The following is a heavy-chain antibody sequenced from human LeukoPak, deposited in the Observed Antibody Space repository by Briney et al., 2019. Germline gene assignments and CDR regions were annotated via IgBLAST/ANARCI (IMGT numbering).Heavy chain of an antibody. Sequence: SETLSLTCTVSGDSISSGNYWGWIRQPPGKGLEWIGSIFHTGSTYFNLSLKSRVTISVDTSKNQFSLKLSSVTAADTAVYYCARESRGIAAAFDYWGQGTLVTVSS. CDR1: GDSISSGNY. V-gene: IGHV4-38-2*02. J-gene: IGHJ4*02. CDR2: IFHTGST. CDR3: ARESRGIAAAFDY. D-gene: IGHD6-13*01.